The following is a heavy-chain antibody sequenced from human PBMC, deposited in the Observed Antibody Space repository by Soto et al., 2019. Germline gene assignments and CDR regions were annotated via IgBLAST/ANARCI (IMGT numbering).Heavy chain of an antibody. Sequence: PGGSLRLSCAASGFTFSSYGMHWVRQAPGKGLEWVAVISYDGSNKYYADSVKGRFTISRDNSKNTLYLQMNSLRAEDTAVYYCAKVRLPGYYYGMDVWGQGTTVTVSS. V-gene: IGHV3-30*18. CDR1: GFTFSSYG. D-gene: IGHD2-2*01. CDR2: ISYDGSNK. CDR3: AKVRLPGYYYGMDV. J-gene: IGHJ6*02.